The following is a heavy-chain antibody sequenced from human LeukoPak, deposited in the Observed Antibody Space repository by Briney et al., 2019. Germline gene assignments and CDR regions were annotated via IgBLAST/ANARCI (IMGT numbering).Heavy chain of an antibody. D-gene: IGHD3-3*01. J-gene: IGHJ4*02. V-gene: IGHV4-61*01. CDR3: ARGGSGYPFDY. CDR1: GGSVSSGSYY. Sequence: SETLSLTCTVSGGSVSSGSYYWSWIRQPPGKGLEWIEYIYYSGNTNYNPSLKSRVTISVDTSKNQFSLKLSSVTAADTAVYYCARGGSGYPFDYWGQGTLVTVSS. CDR2: IYYSGNT.